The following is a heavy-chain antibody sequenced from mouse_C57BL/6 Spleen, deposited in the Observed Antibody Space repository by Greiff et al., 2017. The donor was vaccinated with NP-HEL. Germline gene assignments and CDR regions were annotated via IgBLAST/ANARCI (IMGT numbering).Heavy chain of an antibody. J-gene: IGHJ2*01. Sequence: EVQLVESGGGLVKPGGSLKLSCAASGFTFSSYAMSWVRQTPEKRLEWVATISDGGSYTYYPDTVKGRFTISRDNAKNNLYLQMSHLKSEDTAMYYCAREERHYFDYWGQGTTLTVSS. V-gene: IGHV5-4*01. CDR2: ISDGGSYT. CDR1: GFTFSSYA. CDR3: AREERHYFDY.